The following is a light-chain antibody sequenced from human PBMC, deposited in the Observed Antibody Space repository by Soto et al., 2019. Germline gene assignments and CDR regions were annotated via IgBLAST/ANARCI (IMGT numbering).Light chain of an antibody. CDR3: NSYAGSNNWV. Sequence: QSALTQPASVSGSPGQSITISCTGTSRDVGGYNFVSWYQQHPGKAPKLMIYDVTYRPSGVSNRFSGSKSGNTASLTVSGLQAEDEADYYCNSYAGSNNWVFGGGTKLTVL. V-gene: IGLV2-14*03. CDR1: SRDVGGYNF. CDR2: DVT. J-gene: IGLJ3*02.